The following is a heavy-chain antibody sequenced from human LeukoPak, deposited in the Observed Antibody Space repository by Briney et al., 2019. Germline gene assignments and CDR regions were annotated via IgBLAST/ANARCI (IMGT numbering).Heavy chain of an antibody. D-gene: IGHD3-9*01. J-gene: IGHJ4*02. V-gene: IGHV3-23*01. CDR2: THDDGGKS. Sequence: GGSLRLSCAACGFAFSSYAMSWLRQAPGKGLQWVSTTHDDGGKSYYADSVKGRFTISRDKSKNTLYLQMNSLRAEDTAIYYCAKDSGAAIDHFDYWGQGTLVTVSS. CDR1: GFAFSSYA. CDR3: AKDSGAAIDHFDY.